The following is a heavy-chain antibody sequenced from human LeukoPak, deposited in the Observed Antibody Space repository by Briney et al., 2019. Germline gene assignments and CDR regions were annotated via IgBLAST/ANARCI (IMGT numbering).Heavy chain of an antibody. J-gene: IGHJ4*02. CDR3: ARAGRIAAAGTD. D-gene: IGHD6-13*01. CDR2: IYYSGST. CDR1: GGSISSYY. V-gene: IGHV4-59*01. Sequence: PSETLSLTCTVSGGSISSYYWSWIRQPPGKGLEWIGYIYYSGSTNYNPSLKSRVTISVDTSKNQFSLKLSSVTAADTAVYYCARAGRIAAAGTDWGQGTLVTVSS.